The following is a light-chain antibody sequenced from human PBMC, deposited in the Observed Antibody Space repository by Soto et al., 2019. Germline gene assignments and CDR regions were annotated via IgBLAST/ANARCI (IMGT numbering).Light chain of an antibody. CDR3: QHYNSYSEA. J-gene: IGKJ1*01. V-gene: IGKV1-5*03. CDR2: KAS. Sequence: DIQMTQSTSTLSGSVGDRVTIAWRASQTISSWLAWYQQKPGKAPKLLIYKASTLKSGVPSRFSGSGSGTEFTLTISSLQPDDFATYYCQHYNSYSEAFGQGTKVDI. CDR1: QTISSW.